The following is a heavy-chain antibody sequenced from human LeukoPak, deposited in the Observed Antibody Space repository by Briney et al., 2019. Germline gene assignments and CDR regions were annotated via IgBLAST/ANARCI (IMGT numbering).Heavy chain of an antibody. Sequence: PSETLSLTCTVSGDSISNYFWSWIRQPPGRGLEWIGYIYYRGSTNYNSSLKSRVTISVDTSKNQFSLKLSSVTAADTAVYYCARSARLSGYEIVDAFDIWGQGTMVTVSS. CDR3: ARSARLSGYEIVDAFDI. J-gene: IGHJ3*02. V-gene: IGHV4-59*01. CDR2: IYYRGST. CDR1: GDSISNYF. D-gene: IGHD5-12*01.